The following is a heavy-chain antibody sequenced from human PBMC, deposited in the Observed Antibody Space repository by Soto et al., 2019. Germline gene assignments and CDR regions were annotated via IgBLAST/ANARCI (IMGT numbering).Heavy chain of an antibody. V-gene: IGHV3-49*03. CDR1: GFTFGDYA. CDR2: IRSKAYGGTT. Sequence: GGSLRLSCTASGFTFGDYAMSWFRQAPGKGLEWVGFIRSKAYGGTTEYAASVKGRFTISRDDSKSIAYLQMNSLKPEDTAVYYCTRASGGWVPPHYWGQGTLVTVSS. J-gene: IGHJ4*02. D-gene: IGHD6-19*01. CDR3: TRASGGWVPPHY.